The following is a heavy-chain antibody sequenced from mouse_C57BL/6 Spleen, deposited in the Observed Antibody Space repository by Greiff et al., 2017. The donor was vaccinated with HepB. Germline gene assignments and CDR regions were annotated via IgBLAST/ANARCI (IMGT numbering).Heavy chain of an antibody. CDR3: ARGENYYGSCYFDY. CDR2: IYPSDGGT. CDR1: GYTFTSYD. V-gene: IGHV1-85*01. D-gene: IGHD1-1*01. Sequence: QVHVQQPGTELVKPGASVKLSCKASGYTFTSYDIHWVKQRPGQGLEWIGRIYPSDGGTNYNEKFKGKATLTVDTSSSTAYMELRSLTSEDSAVYYCARGENYYGSCYFDYWGQGTTLTVSS. J-gene: IGHJ2*01.